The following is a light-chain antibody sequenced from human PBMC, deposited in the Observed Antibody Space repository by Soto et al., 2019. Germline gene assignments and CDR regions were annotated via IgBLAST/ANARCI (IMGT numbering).Light chain of an antibody. CDR2: VVS. V-gene: IGLV2-14*01. Sequence: QSALTQPASVSGSPGQSITISCTGTSSDVGGYTYVSWYQQHPGKAPKLMMYVVSNRPSGVSNRFSGSKSGNTSSLTISGRKAEDEADYYCSSYTSSSTLVVFGGGTQQTVL. CDR3: SSYTSSSTLVV. J-gene: IGLJ2*01. CDR1: SSDVGGYTY.